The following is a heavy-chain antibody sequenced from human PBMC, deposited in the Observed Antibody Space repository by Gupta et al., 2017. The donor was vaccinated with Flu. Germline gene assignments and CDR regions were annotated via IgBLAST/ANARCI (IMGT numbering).Heavy chain of an antibody. V-gene: IGHV3-23*01. D-gene: IGHD2-8*01. CDR3: AKAGGVYAISDGYFQH. CDR2: SSGSCGST. J-gene: IGHJ1*01. CDR1: GFPFSSYA. Sequence: EVQLLESGGGLVQPGGSLRLSCAASGFPFSSYAMSWVRQAPGKGLEWVSGSSGSCGSTYYADSVKGRFTISRDNSKNTLYLQMNILRVEDTAVYYCAKAGGVYAISDGYFQHWGQGTLVTVSS.